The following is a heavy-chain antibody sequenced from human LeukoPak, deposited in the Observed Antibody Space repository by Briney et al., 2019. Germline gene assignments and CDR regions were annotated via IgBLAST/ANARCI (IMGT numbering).Heavy chain of an antibody. Sequence: ASVKVSCKATGYTFTSYGISWVRQAPGQGLEWMGWISAYNGNTNYAQKLQGRVTMTTDASTSTAYMELSSLRSEDTAVYYCARVQAGTTDYWGQGTLVTVSS. CDR3: ARVQAGTTDY. CDR1: GYTFTSYG. D-gene: IGHD1-1*01. J-gene: IGHJ4*02. V-gene: IGHV1-18*01. CDR2: ISAYNGNT.